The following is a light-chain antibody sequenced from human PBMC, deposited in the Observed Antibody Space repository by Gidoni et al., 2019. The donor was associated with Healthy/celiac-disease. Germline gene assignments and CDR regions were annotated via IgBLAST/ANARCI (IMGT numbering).Light chain of an antibody. CDR1: QSISSY. Sequence: DIQMTQSPSSLSASVGDRVTITCRASQSISSYLNWYQQKPGKAPKLLIYAGSSLQSGVPSRFSGSGSGTDFTLTISSLQPEDFATYYCQQSYSTPPTFXGXTKVEIK. CDR2: AGS. CDR3: QQSYSTPPT. V-gene: IGKV1-39*01. J-gene: IGKJ4*01.